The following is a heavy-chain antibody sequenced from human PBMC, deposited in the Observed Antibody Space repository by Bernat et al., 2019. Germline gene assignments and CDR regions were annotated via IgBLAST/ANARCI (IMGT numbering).Heavy chain of an antibody. J-gene: IGHJ2*01. V-gene: IGHV4-39*01. CDR1: GGSISSSSYY. D-gene: IGHD4-17*01. Sequence: QLQLQESGPGLVKPSETLSLTCTVSGGSISSSSYYWGWIRQPPGKGLEWIGSIYYSGSTYYNPSLKSRVTISVDTSKNQFSLKLSSVTAADTAVYYCARKGKDGDSYWYFDFWGRGTLVTVSS. CDR2: IYYSGST. CDR3: ARKGKDGDSYWYFDF.